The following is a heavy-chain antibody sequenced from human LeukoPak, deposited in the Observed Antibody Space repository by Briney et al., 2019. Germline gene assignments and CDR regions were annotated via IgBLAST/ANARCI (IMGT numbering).Heavy chain of an antibody. J-gene: IGHJ4*02. CDR3: ARRLRGYYDSSGYYRHIDY. CDR1: GGSFSGYY. CDR2: INHSGST. V-gene: IGHV4-34*01. Sequence: SETLSLTCAVYGGSFSGYYWSWIRPPPGKGLEWIGEINHSGSTNYNPSLKSRVTISVATSKNQFSLKLSSVTAADTAVYYCARRLRGYYDSSGYYRHIDYWGQGTLVTVSS. D-gene: IGHD3-22*01.